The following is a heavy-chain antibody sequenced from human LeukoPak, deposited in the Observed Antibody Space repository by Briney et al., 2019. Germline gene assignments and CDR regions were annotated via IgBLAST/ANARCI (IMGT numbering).Heavy chain of an antibody. V-gene: IGHV1-2*04. D-gene: IGHD1-14*01. Sequence: GASVKVSCKASGYTFTSYDINWVRQATGQGLEWMGWINPNSGGTNYAQKFQGWVTMTRDTSISTAYMELSRLRSDDTAVYYCARGGARRSYEPPPLLLDYWGQGTLVTVSS. J-gene: IGHJ4*02. CDR2: INPNSGGT. CDR3: ARGGARRSYEPPPLLLDY. CDR1: GYTFTSYD.